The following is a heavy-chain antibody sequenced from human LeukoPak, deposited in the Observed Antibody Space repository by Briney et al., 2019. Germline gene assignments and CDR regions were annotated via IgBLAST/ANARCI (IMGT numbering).Heavy chain of an antibody. CDR2: IYPGDSDT. D-gene: IGHD6-6*01. CDR1: GYIFTSYW. CDR3: ARLRSSSSFCFDY. J-gene: IGHJ4*01. V-gene: IGHV5-51*01. Sequence: GEALQISCQGSGYIFTSYWIGWVRQLPGKGLEWMGIIYPGDSDTRYSPSFQGQVTISADKSISTAYLQWSSLKASDTAMYYCARLRSSSSFCFDYWGHGTLVTVSS.